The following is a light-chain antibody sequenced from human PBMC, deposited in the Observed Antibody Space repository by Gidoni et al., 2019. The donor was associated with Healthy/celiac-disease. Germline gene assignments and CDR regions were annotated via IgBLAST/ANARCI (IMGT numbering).Light chain of an antibody. CDR2: AAF. CDR3: QQTYRTPYT. CDR1: QSISSY. J-gene: IGKJ2*01. V-gene: IGKV1-39*01. Sequence: DIQMTQSPSSLSASVGDRVTITCRASQSISSYLNWYQQKPGKAPKLLMYAAFILQSGVPSRFSGSGSGIDFTLTISSLQPEDVATYYCQQTYRTPYTFGQGTKLQIK.